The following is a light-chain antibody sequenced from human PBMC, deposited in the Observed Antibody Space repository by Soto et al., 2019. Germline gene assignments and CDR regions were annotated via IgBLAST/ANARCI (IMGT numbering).Light chain of an antibody. V-gene: IGKV3-20*01. CDR2: GAS. CDR3: QQYGGSSRT. Sequence: EIVLTQSPGTLSLSPGERATLSCRASQSVSSSYLAWYQQKRGQAPSLLMYGASRRATGIPERFSGSGSGTDFTLTISRLEPEDFAVYYCQQYGGSSRTFGQGTKVDIK. CDR1: QSVSSSY. J-gene: IGKJ2*01.